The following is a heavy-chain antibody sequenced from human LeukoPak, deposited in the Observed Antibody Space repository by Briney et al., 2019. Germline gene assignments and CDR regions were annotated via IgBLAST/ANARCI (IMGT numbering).Heavy chain of an antibody. CDR3: ARDTVDYCSGGSCYSGGLDY. V-gene: IGHV1-69*13. Sequence: SVKVSCKASGGTFSSYAISWVRQAPGQGLEWMGGIILIFGTANYAQKFQGRVTITADESTSTAYMELNSLRSEDTAVYYCARDTVDYCSGGSCYSGGLDYWGQGTLVTVSS. CDR1: GGTFSSYA. CDR2: IILIFGTA. J-gene: IGHJ4*02. D-gene: IGHD2-15*01.